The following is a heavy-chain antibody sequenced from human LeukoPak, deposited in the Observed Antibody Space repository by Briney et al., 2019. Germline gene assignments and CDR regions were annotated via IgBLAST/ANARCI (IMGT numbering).Heavy chain of an antibody. V-gene: IGHV3-66*02. CDR3: ASEYYDSSGYHNNWFDP. J-gene: IGHJ5*02. CDR1: GFTFSDYY. Sequence: GGSLRLSCAASGFTFSDYYMSWIRQAPGKGLEWVSVIYSGGSTYYADSVKGRFTISRDNSKNTLYLQMNSLRAEDTAVYYCASEYYDSSGYHNNWFDPWGQGTLVTVSS. D-gene: IGHD3-22*01. CDR2: IYSGGST.